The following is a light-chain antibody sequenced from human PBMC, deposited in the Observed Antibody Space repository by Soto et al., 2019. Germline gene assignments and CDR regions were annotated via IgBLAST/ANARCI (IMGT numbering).Light chain of an antibody. J-gene: IGKJ4*01. CDR3: QQYEAYPLT. CDR1: QTINTW. V-gene: IGKV1-5*03. CDR2: KAS. Sequence: DIQMTQSPSPLSASVGDRVTITCRASQTINTWLAWYQQKPGKAPYLLIYKASDLQRGVPSRFSGSASGTELTLTISSLQPDDIATYYCQQYEAYPLTYGGGTKVEI.